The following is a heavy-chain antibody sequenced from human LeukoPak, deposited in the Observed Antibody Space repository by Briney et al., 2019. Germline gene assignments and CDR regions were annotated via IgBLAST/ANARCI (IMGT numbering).Heavy chain of an antibody. CDR3: ASLYGDYVASDY. CDR1: VYSFTVYY. CDR2: INPNSGGT. J-gene: IGHJ4*02. Sequence: GASVRVSYKASVYSFTVYYMHWVRQAPGQGLEGMGWINPNSGGTNYAQKFLGRVTMTRDTSISTAYMELSRLRSDDTAVYYCASLYGDYVASDYWGQGTLVTVSS. V-gene: IGHV1-2*02. D-gene: IGHD4-17*01.